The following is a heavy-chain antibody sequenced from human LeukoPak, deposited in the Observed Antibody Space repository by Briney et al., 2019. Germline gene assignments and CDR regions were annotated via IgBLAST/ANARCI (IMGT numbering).Heavy chain of an antibody. Sequence: GGPLRLSCEASGFPFSTNAMNWVRQAPGEGLEWVSFISGRGDKTYSADSVKGRFTISRNNSKNTLYLQMNSLRAEDTAVYYCAKSRGYFFDYWGQGSLVTVSS. D-gene: IGHD2-2*01. V-gene: IGHV3-23*01. CDR1: GFPFSTNA. CDR3: AKSRGYFFDY. J-gene: IGHJ4*02. CDR2: ISGRGDKT.